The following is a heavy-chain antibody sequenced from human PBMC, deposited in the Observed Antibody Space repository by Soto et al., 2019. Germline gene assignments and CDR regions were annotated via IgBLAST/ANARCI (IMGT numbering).Heavy chain of an antibody. CDR3: ARAPLGRITMIPGGGAARGIFDI. D-gene: IGHD3-22*01. V-gene: IGHV4-34*01. CDR1: GGAFRGDY. CDR2: NNYSGRT. J-gene: IGHJ3*02. Sequence: SETLALTCAVYGGAFRGDYWGWVRPPPGKGLEGIGGNNYSGRTNYNPSLKSRVTISVDTSKNQCSLKLSSVTAADTTVYYCARAPLGRITMIPGGGAARGIFDIWGQGTMDSVSS.